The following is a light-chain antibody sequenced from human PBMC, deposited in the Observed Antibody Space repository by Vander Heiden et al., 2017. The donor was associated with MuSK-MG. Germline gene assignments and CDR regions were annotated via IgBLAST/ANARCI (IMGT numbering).Light chain of an antibody. CDR3: QQTYKTPWT. CDR1: QSIARY. Sequence: DIQMTQSPASLSASVGDRVTITCRASQSIARYVNWYQHKSGKAPKLLIYEASNLQSGIPSRFGGGGSGTDFTLTISSLQPEDVATYYCQQTYKTPWTFGQGTKVEI. V-gene: IGKV1-39*01. J-gene: IGKJ1*01. CDR2: EAS.